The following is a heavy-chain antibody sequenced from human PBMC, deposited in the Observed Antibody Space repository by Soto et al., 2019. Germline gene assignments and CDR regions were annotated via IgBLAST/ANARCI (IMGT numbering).Heavy chain of an antibody. CDR3: ASSLVVVPAAYAFDI. Sequence: ASVKVSCKASGGTFSSYAISWVRQAPGQGLEWMGGIIPIFGTANYAQKFQGRVTITADESTSTAYMELSSLRSEDTAVYYCASSLVVVPAAYAFDIWGQGTMVTVSS. CDR1: GGTFSSYA. J-gene: IGHJ3*02. CDR2: IIPIFGTA. D-gene: IGHD2-2*01. V-gene: IGHV1-69*13.